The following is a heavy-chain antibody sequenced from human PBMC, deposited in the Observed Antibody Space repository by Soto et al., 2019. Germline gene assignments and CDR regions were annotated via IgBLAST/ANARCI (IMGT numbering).Heavy chain of an antibody. V-gene: IGHV1-69*01. CDR2: IIPIFGTA. CDR1: GGTFSSYA. J-gene: IGHJ4*02. D-gene: IGHD3-3*01. Sequence: QVQLVQSGAEVKKPGSSVKVSCKASGGTFSSYAISWVRQAPGQGLEWMGGIIPIFGTANYAQKFQGRVTITADESTSTAYMELSSLRSEDTAVYYCARPARGYFWSPSDYWGQGTLVTVSS. CDR3: ARPARGYFWSPSDY.